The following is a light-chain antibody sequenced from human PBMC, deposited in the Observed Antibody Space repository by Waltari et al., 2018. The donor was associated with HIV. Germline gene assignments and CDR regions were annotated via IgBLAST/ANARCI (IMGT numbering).Light chain of an antibody. V-gene: IGLV1-47*01. Sequence: QSALTQPPSASGTPGQRVSISCSGSGSSIGTNYVYWSQQLPGTTPKLLIYKNNQRPSGVPDRFSGSKSGTSASLAISGLRSEDEADYYCASWDDSRGGLWVFGGGTTLTVL. CDR3: ASWDDSRGGLWV. J-gene: IGLJ3*02. CDR2: KNN. CDR1: GSSIGTNY.